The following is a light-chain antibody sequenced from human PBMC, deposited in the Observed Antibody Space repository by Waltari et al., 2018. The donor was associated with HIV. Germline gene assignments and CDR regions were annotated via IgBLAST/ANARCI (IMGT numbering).Light chain of an antibody. Sequence: QSVLTQPPSVSGAPGQRVTISCPGSSSNIGAGYDVHWSQKLPGTAPKLLIHGNTNRPSGVPDRFSGSKSGTSASLAITGLQAEDEAEYYCQSYDSRLSGPVVFGGGTKLTVL. J-gene: IGLJ2*01. CDR2: GNT. CDR3: QSYDSRLSGPVV. CDR1: SSNIGAGYD. V-gene: IGLV1-40*01.